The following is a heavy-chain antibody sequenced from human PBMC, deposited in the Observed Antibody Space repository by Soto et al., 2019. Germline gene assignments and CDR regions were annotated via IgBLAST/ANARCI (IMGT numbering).Heavy chain of an antibody. V-gene: IGHV1-46*03. CDR3: ARGLTAAGYYYYYYMDV. CDR1: GYTFTSYY. Sequence: QVQLVQSGAEVKKPGASVKVSCKASGYTFTSYYMHWVRQAPGQGLEWMGIINPSGGSTSYAQKFQGRVTITRATSTSTVYMELSSLRSEDTAVYYCARGLTAAGYYYYYYMDVWGKGTTVTVSS. D-gene: IGHD6-13*01. CDR2: INPSGGST. J-gene: IGHJ6*03.